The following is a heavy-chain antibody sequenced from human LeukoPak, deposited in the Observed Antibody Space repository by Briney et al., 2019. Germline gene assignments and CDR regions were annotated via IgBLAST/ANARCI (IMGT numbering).Heavy chain of an antibody. CDR2: INHSGST. V-gene: IGHV4-34*01. Sequence: SETLSLTCTVSGGSISSYYWSWIRQPPGKGLEWIGEINHSGSTNYNPSLKSRVTISVDTSKNQFSLKLSSVTAADTAVYYCARGSGNCGGDCYVYYFDYWGQGTLVTVSS. D-gene: IGHD2-21*02. CDR3: ARGSGNCGGDCYVYYFDY. J-gene: IGHJ4*02. CDR1: GGSISSYY.